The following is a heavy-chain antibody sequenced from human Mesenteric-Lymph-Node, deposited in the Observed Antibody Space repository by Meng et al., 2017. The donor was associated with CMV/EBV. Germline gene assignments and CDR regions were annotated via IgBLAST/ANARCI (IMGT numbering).Heavy chain of an antibody. Sequence: INSRNWWSWVRQTPGRGLEWIAEIYHRGITNYNPSLKGRVTISVDISKNQFSLRLTSVTAADTAVYYCARDGRGYFGAGSFSWFDSWGQGTLVTVSS. CDR1: INSRNW. J-gene: IGHJ5*01. CDR3: ARDGRGYFGAGSFSWFDS. CDR2: IYHRGIT. D-gene: IGHD3-10*01. V-gene: IGHV4-4*02.